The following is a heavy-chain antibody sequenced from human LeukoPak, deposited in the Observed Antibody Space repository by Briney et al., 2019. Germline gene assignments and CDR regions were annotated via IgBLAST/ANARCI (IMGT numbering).Heavy chain of an antibody. J-gene: IGHJ4*02. CDR2: IIPIFGTA. CDR1: GGTFSSYA. CDR3: ARDPPDYYDSSGHSGSY. V-gene: IGHV1-69*05. D-gene: IGHD3-22*01. Sequence: VASVKVSCKASGGTFSSYAISWVRQAPGQGLEWMGRIIPIFGTANYAQKFQGRVTITTDESTSTAYMELSSLRSEDTAVYYCARDPPDYYDSSGHSGSYWGQGTLVTLSS.